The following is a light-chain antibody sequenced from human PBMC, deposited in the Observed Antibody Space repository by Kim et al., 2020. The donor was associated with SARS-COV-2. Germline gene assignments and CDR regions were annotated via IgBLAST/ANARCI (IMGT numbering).Light chain of an antibody. V-gene: IGKV3-20*01. Sequence: APRLLIYGESRATGIPDRFSGSGYGTDFTLTISRLEPEDAAMYYCQQYGRSPPYTFGQGTKLEI. CDR2: GES. CDR3: QQYGRSPPYT. J-gene: IGKJ2*01.